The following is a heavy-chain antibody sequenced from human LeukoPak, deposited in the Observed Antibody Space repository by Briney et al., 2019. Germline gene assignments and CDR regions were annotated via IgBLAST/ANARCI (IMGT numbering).Heavy chain of an antibody. D-gene: IGHD3-22*01. CDR3: ARALGPMDSSGSLGY. J-gene: IGHJ4*02. CDR2: IYYSGST. CDR1: GGSISSSSYY. V-gene: IGHV4-39*07. Sequence: SETLSLTCTVSGGSISSSSYYWGWIRQPPGKGLEWIGSIYYSGSTYYNPSLKSRVTISVDKSKNQFSLKLSSVTAADTAVYYCARALGPMDSSGSLGYWGQGTLVTVSS.